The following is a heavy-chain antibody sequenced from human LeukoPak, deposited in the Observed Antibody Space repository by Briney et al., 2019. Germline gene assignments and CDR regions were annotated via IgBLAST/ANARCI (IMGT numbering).Heavy chain of an antibody. J-gene: IGHJ4*02. CDR1: GGSISSGGYY. Sequence: PSETLSLTCTVSGGSISSGGYYWSWIRQHPGKGLEWIGYIYYSGSTNYNPSLKSRVTISVDTSKNQFSLKLSSVTAADTAVYYCAREMAGDLDYWGQGTLVTVSS. CDR2: IYYSGST. D-gene: IGHD6-19*01. V-gene: IGHV4-61*08. CDR3: AREMAGDLDY.